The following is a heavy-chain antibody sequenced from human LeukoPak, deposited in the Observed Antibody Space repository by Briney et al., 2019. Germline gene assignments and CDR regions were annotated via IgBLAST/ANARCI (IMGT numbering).Heavy chain of an antibody. D-gene: IGHD3-9*01. V-gene: IGHV3-23*01. CDR1: GFTFSSYD. CDR2: NSGSGGTT. CDR3: AKVTGYWYFDL. J-gene: IGHJ2*01. Sequence: PGGSLRLSCAASGFTFSSYDMSWVRQAPGKGLEWVLANSGSGGTTYADSVKGRFTISRDNSKNTLYLQMNSLRAEDTALYYCAKVTGYWYFDLRGRGTLVTVSS.